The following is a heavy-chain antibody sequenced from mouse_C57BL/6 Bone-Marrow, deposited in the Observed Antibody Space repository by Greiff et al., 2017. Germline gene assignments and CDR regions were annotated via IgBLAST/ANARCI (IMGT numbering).Heavy chain of an antibody. V-gene: IGHV1-63*01. CDR2: IYPGGGYT. J-gene: IGHJ3*01. CDR3: ARGKEFAD. Sequence: VQLQQSGAELVRPGTSVKMSCEASGYTFTNYWIGWAKQRPGHGLEWIGDIYPGGGYTNYNEKFKGKATLPADKSSSTAYMQFSSLTSEDSAIYYCARGKEFADWGQGTLVTVSA. CDR1: GYTFTNYW. D-gene: IGHD1-3*01.